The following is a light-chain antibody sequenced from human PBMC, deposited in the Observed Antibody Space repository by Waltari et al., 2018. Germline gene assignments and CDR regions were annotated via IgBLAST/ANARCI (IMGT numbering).Light chain of an antibody. CDR3: CSYAGNYVWV. J-gene: IGLJ3*02. V-gene: IGLV2-23*02. CDR2: DVS. CDR1: SSDIGRYDI. Sequence: QSALTQPAAVSGSPGQSVTISCTGVSSDIGRYDIVSWYQQHPGNAPKLVISDVSKRPSGFSDRFSGSKSGDTASLTISGLQFEDEADYYCCSYAGNYVWVFGGGTRLTVL.